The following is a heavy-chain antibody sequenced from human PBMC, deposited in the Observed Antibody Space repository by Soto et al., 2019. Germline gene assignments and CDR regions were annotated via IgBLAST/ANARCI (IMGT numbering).Heavy chain of an antibody. CDR1: GGTFSSYA. Sequence: QVQLVQSGAEVKKPGSSVKVSCKASGGTFSSYAISWVRQAPGQGLEWMGGIIPIFGTAHYAQKFQGRVTITADESTSTDYMGLTRLSGEDTAVYYCARKATYYYDSSGYHNPKDWYFDCWGRRTLVAVCS. J-gene: IGHJ2*01. V-gene: IGHV1-69*01. CDR3: ARKATYYYDSSGYHNPKDWYFDC. CDR2: IIPIFGTA. D-gene: IGHD3-22*01.